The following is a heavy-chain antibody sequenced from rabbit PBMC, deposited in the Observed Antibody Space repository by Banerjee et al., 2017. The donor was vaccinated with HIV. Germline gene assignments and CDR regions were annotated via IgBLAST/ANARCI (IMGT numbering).Heavy chain of an antibody. D-gene: IGHD4-1*01. J-gene: IGHJ4*01. Sequence: QEQLEESGGDLVKPGASLTLTCTASGFSFSNKYVMCWVRQAPGKGLEWIACINAGSSGSTYYASWAKGRFTISKTSSTTVTLQMTSLTVADTATYFCARDLAGVVGWNLNLWGQGTLVTVS. CDR2: INAGSSGST. CDR1: GFSFSNKYV. V-gene: IGHV1S45*01. CDR3: ARDLAGVVGWNLNL.